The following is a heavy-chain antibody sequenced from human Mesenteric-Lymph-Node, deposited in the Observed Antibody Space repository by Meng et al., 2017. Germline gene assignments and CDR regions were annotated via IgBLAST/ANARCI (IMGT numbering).Heavy chain of an antibody. V-gene: IGHV1-18*01. CDR1: GYTFTSYG. D-gene: IGHD6-6*01. J-gene: IGHJ4*02. CDR2: ISAYNGNT. Sequence: QVQLVQSGAEVKKPGASVKVSCKASGYTFTSYGISWVRQAPGQGLEWMGWISAYNGNTNYAQKLQGRVTITRDTSASTAYMELSSLRSEDTAVYYCARDRGAARLFDYWGQGTLVTVSS. CDR3: ARDRGAARLFDY.